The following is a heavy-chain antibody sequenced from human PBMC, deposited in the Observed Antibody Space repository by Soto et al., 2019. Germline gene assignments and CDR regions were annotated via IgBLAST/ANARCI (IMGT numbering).Heavy chain of an antibody. CDR1: GFTFSSYG. V-gene: IGHV3-30*18. D-gene: IGHD6-13*01. CDR3: AKGPRWGSSWGVISFDY. Sequence: QVQLVESGGGVVQPGRSLRLSCAASGFTFSSYGMHWVRQAPGKGLEWVAVISYDGSNKYYADSVKGRFTISRDNSKNTLYLQMNSLRAEDTAVYYCAKGPRWGSSWGVISFDYWGQGTLVTVSS. J-gene: IGHJ4*02. CDR2: ISYDGSNK.